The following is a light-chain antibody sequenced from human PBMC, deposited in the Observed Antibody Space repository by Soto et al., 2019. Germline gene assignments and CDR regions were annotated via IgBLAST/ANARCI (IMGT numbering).Light chain of an antibody. Sequence: ETVLTQSPGTLSLSPGERATLSCRASQTIRSNYLAWYRQTPGQAPRLPIYGASNRATGIADRFSGSGSGTDFTLIIGRLEPEDFALYYCQQYGSSPWTFGQGTKVEIK. CDR1: QTIRSNY. J-gene: IGKJ1*01. V-gene: IGKV3-20*01. CDR2: GAS. CDR3: QQYGSSPWT.